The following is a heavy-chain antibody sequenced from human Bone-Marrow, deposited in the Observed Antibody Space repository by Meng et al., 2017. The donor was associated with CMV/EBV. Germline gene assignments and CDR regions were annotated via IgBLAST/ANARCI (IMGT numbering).Heavy chain of an antibody. CDR2: IYYSGST. D-gene: IGHD5-18*01. CDR1: GGSISSRGYY. Sequence: LQLQESGPVLVKPSEPLSLTCTCSGGSISSRGYYLGWIRQPPGKGLEWIGSIYYSGSTYYNPSLKSRVTISVDTSKNQFSLKLSSVTAADTAVYYCARSRKSGYSYVWDYWGQGTLVTVSS. V-gene: IGHV4-39*07. J-gene: IGHJ4*02. CDR3: ARSRKSGYSYVWDY.